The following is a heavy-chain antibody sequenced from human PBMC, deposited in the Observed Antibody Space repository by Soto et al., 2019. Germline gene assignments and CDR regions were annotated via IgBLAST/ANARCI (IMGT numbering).Heavy chain of an antibody. Sequence: GGSLRLSCAASGFTFSSYGMHWVRQAPGKGLEWVAVISYDGSNKYYADSVKGRFTISRDNSKNTLYLQMNSLRAEDTAVYYCAKDPGIAALKYYFDYWGQGTLVTVSS. D-gene: IGHD6-13*01. CDR2: ISYDGSNK. V-gene: IGHV3-30*18. J-gene: IGHJ4*02. CDR1: GFTFSSYG. CDR3: AKDPGIAALKYYFDY.